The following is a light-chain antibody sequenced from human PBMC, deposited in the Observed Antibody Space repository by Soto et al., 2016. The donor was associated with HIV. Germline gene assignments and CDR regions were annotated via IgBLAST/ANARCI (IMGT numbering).Light chain of an antibody. J-gene: IGLJ2*01. CDR2: QDN. CDR1: KLGDKY. CDR3: QAWDSSTVV. Sequence: SYGLTQPPSVSVSPGQTASITCSGDKLGDKYACWYQQKPGQSPVLVIYQDNKRPSGIPERFSGSNSGNTATLTIRGTQAMDEADYYCQAWDSSTVVFGGGTKLTVL. V-gene: IGLV3-1*01.